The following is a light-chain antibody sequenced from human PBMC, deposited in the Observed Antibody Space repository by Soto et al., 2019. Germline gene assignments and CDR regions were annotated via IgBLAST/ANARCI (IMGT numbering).Light chain of an antibody. Sequence: QSVLTQPASVSGSPGQSITISCTGTSSDVGGFNYVSWYQQYPGKAPTLMIFQVSSRSSGVSNRFFGSKSGNTASLTISGLQAEDEAEYYCSSYVGSYIYVFGTGTKVTVL. CDR3: SSYVGSYIYV. CDR2: QVS. CDR1: SSDVGGFNY. J-gene: IGLJ1*01. V-gene: IGLV2-14*01.